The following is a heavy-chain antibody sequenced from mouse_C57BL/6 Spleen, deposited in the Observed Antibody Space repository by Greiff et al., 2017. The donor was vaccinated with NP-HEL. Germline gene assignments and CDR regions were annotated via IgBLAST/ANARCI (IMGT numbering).Heavy chain of an antibody. D-gene: IGHD2-3*01. J-gene: IGHJ4*01. V-gene: IGHV1-53*01. CDR2: INPSNGGT. Sequence: QVQLQQPGTELAKPGASVKLSCKASGYTFTSYWMHWVKQRPGQGLEWIGNINPSNGGTNYNEKFKSKATLTVDKSSSTAYMQLSSLTSEDSAVYYCARSDGYYIYAMDYWGQGTSVTVSS. CDR3: ARSDGYYIYAMDY. CDR1: GYTFTSYW.